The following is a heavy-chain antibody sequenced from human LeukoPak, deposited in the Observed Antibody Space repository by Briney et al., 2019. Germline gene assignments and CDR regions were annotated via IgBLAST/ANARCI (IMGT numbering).Heavy chain of an antibody. CDR2: IYAGGNT. J-gene: IGHJ4*02. V-gene: IGHV3-66*01. CDR3: ARGQADLLRNYFDY. Sequence: GGSLRLSCAASGFMVGHKYMSWVRQAPGKGLEWLSIIYAGGNTYSADSVKGRFTISRDNSRNTVYLQMNNLRDDDTAVYYCARGQADLLRNYFDYWGPGTPVTVSS. CDR1: GFMVGHKY.